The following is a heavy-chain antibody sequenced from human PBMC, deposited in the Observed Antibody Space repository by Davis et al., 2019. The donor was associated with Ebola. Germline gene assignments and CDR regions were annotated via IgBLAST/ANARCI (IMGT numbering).Heavy chain of an antibody. V-gene: IGHV3-30-3*01. CDR1: GFTFSSYA. CDR3: ARGGVVPAAMRVWFDP. Sequence: GESLKISCAASGFTFSSYAMHWVRQAPGKGLEWVAVISYDGSNKYYADSVKGRFTISRDNSKNTLYLQMNSLRAEDTAVYYCARGGVVPAAMRVWFDPWGQGTLVTVSS. J-gene: IGHJ5*02. D-gene: IGHD2-2*01. CDR2: ISYDGSNK.